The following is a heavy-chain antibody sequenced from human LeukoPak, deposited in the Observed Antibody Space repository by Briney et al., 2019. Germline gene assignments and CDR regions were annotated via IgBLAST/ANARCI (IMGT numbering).Heavy chain of an antibody. CDR3: ARLITSRYSNGWMIAFDI. D-gene: IGHD3-16*01. J-gene: IGHJ3*02. Sequence: SETLSLTCGVYGGSFSAYYWSWIRQPPGKGLEWIGEINHGGGTNCKVSLKSRVTMSLDTSKNQFSLNLNSVTAADTAVYYCARLITSRYSNGWMIAFDIWGQGTMVTVSS. CDR2: INHGGGT. CDR1: GGSFSAYY. V-gene: IGHV4-34*01.